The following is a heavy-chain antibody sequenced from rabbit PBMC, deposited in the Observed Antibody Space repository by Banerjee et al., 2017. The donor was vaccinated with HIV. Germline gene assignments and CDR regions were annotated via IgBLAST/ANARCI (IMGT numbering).Heavy chain of an antibody. V-gene: IGHV1S40*01. J-gene: IGHJ3*01. CDR1: GFSFSSSYY. D-gene: IGHD6-1*01. Sequence: QSLEESGGDLVKPGASLTLTCTASGFSFSSSYYMCWVRQAPGKGLEWISCINSGSAILWYANWAKGRFTISKTSSTTVTLQMTSLTVADTATYFCARQNYSGYAYGLWGQGTLVTVS. CDR2: INSGSAIL. CDR3: ARQNYSGYAYGL.